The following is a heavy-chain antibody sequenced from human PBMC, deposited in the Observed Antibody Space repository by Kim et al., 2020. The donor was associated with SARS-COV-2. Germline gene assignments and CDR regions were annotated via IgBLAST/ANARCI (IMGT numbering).Heavy chain of an antibody. CDR3: ESYYYYYYGMDV. V-gene: IGHV3-23*01. CDR2: ISGSGGST. Sequence: GGSLRHSCAASGFSFSIYAMSWVRQAPGKGLEWVSAISGSGGSTYYADSVKGRFTISRDNSKNTLFLQMNTLSAEDTAVYYCESYYYYYYGMDVWGQGTT. J-gene: IGHJ6*02. CDR1: GFSFSIYA.